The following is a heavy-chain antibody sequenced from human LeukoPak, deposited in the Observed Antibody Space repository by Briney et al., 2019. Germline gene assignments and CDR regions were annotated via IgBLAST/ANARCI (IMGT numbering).Heavy chain of an antibody. V-gene: IGHV1-69*05. J-gene: IGHJ3*02. Sequence: ASVKVSYKASGATFSSYAISWVRQAPGQGLEWMGRIIPIFGTANYAQKFQGRVTITTDESTSTAYMELSSLRSEDTAVYYCARDAMVVTPHAFDIWGQGTMVTVSS. CDR2: IIPIFGTA. D-gene: IGHD4-23*01. CDR3: ARDAMVVTPHAFDI. CDR1: GATFSSYA.